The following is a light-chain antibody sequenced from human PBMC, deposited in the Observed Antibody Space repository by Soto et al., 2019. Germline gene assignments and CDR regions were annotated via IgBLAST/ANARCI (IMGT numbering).Light chain of an antibody. V-gene: IGKV3-20*01. CDR3: QQYGSSSTWT. Sequence: EIVLTQSPGTLSLSPGERATLSCRASQSVSSAYLAWYQHKPGQPPTLLIYAASSRVTGIPDRFSGSGSGTDFTLNISRLEPEDVAVYYCQQYGSSSTWTFGQGTKVEIK. CDR2: AAS. CDR1: QSVSSAY. J-gene: IGKJ1*01.